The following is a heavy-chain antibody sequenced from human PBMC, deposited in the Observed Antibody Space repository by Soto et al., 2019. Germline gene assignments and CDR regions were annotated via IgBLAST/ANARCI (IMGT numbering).Heavy chain of an antibody. Sequence: ASVKFSCKASGYTFTSYGISWVRQAPGQGLEWMGWISAYNGNTNYAQKLQGRVTMTTDTSTSTAYMELRSLRSDDTAVYYCARDLAPPDIVVVVAASNFDYWGQGTLVTVSS. D-gene: IGHD2-15*01. CDR3: ARDLAPPDIVVVVAASNFDY. CDR2: ISAYNGNT. CDR1: GYTFTSYG. V-gene: IGHV1-18*01. J-gene: IGHJ4*02.